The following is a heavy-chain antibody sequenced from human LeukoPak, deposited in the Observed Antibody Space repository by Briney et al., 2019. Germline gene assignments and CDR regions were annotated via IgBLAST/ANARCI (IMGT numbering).Heavy chain of an antibody. V-gene: IGHV3-48*03. D-gene: IGHD3-10*02. CDR2: ISSSGSTI. Sequence: PGGSLRLSCAASGFTFSSYEMNWVRQAPGKGLEWVSYISSSGSTIYYADPVKGRFTTSRDNAKNSLYLQMNSLRAEDTAVYYCAGLGITMIGGVWGKGTTVTISS. CDR3: AGLGITMIGGV. CDR1: GFTFSSYE. J-gene: IGHJ6*04.